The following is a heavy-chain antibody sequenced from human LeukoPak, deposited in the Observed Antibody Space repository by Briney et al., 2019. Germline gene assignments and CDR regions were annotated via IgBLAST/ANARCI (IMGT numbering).Heavy chain of an antibody. Sequence: PGGSLRLSCAASGFTFDDYDMHWVRQAPGKGLEWVSGISWNSGSIGYADSVKGRFTISRDNAKNSLYLQMNSLRAEDTALYYCAKDKDTMVRGVTYYFDYWGQGTLVTVSS. D-gene: IGHD3-10*01. V-gene: IGHV3-9*01. CDR1: GFTFDDYD. CDR2: ISWNSGSI. CDR3: AKDKDTMVRGVTYYFDY. J-gene: IGHJ4*02.